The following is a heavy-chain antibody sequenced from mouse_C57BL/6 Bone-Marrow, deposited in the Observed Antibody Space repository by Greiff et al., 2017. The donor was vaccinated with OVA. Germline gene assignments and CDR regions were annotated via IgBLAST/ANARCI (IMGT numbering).Heavy chain of an antibody. Sequence: EVQGVESGPELVKPGASVKIPCKASGYTFTDYNMDWVKQSHGKSLEWIGDINPNNGGTIYNQKFKGKATLTVDKSSSTAYMGLRSLTSEDTAVYYCARRLRRYFDVWGTGTTVTVTS. CDR2: INPNNGGT. V-gene: IGHV1-18*01. D-gene: IGHD1-1*01. CDR3: ARRLRRYFDV. CDR1: GYTFTDYN. J-gene: IGHJ1*03.